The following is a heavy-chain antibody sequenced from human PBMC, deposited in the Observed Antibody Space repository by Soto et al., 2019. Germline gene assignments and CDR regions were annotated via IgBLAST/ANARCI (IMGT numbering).Heavy chain of an antibody. CDR2: YSYTGST. V-gene: IGHV4-39*02. CDR3: PRLSEYTFWGN. D-gene: IGHD3-16*01. J-gene: IGHJ4*02. CDR1: GGSISSRTYY. Sequence: QLQLQESGAGLVKPSEALSLACIVSGGSISSRTYYWGWIRQPPGKGLEWIGSYSYTGSTYYSPTLKSRVTISVDTSKNHFSLTLSSVTAADTAVYYCPRLSEYTFWGNCGQGTLVTVSS.